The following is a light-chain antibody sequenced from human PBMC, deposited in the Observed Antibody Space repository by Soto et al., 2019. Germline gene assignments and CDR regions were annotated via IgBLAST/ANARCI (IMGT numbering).Light chain of an antibody. CDR2: DNN. Sequence: QSVLTQPPSVSAAPGQKVTISCSGSNSNIGNNYVSWYQQLPGAAPKLLIYDNNKRPSGIPDRFSGSKSGASATLGITGLQTGDEADYYCGTWDSRLVFGGGTKLTVL. J-gene: IGLJ2*01. CDR1: NSNIGNNY. CDR3: GTWDSRLV. V-gene: IGLV1-51*01.